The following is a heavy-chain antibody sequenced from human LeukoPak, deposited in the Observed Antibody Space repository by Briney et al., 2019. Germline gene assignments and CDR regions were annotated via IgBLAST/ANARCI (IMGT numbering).Heavy chain of an antibody. CDR3: ARDDDIDI. CDR1: GFTFSSYS. CDR2: ISSSSHTI. V-gene: IGHV3-48*01. Sequence: GGSLRLSCAASGFTFSSYSMNWVRQAPEKGLEWVPYISSSSHTIYYADSVKGRFTISRDNAKNSLYLQMNSLRAEDTAVYYCARDDDIDIWGQGTMVTVSS. J-gene: IGHJ3*02.